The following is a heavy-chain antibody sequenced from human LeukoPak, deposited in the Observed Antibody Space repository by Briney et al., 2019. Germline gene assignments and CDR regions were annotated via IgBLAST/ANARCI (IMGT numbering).Heavy chain of an antibody. CDR1: GFTFISYA. V-gene: IGHV3-23*01. D-gene: IGHD3-3*01. CDR2: ISGSGGST. Sequence: GGSLRLSCAASGFTFISYAMSWVRQAPGKGLEWVSAISGSGGSTYYADSVKGRFTISRDNSKNTLYLQMNSLRGEDTAVYYCAKEPPVLRFLEWNPTSGFDYWGQGTLVTVSS. CDR3: AKEPPVLRFLEWNPTSGFDY. J-gene: IGHJ4*02.